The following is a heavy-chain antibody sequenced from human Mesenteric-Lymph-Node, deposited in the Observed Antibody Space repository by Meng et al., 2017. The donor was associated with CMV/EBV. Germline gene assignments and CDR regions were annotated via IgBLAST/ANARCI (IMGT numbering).Heavy chain of an antibody. CDR1: GFTFDDYG. CDR3: ARARPYSRYSGTDAFDI. D-gene: IGHD6-13*01. CDR2: INWNGGST. Sequence: GGSLRLSCAASGFTFDDYGMSWVRQAPGKGLEWVSGINWNGGSTGYADSVKGRFTISRDNAKNSLYLQMNSLRAEDTALYYCARARPYSRYSGTDAFDIWGQGTMVTVSS. J-gene: IGHJ3*02. V-gene: IGHV3-20*04.